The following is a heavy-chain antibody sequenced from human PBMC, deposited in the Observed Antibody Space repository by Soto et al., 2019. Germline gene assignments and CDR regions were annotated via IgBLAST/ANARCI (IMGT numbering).Heavy chain of an antibody. D-gene: IGHD6-19*01. CDR3: ARDRGVAPPVAGNTHYYYYMDV. V-gene: IGHV1-18*01. Sequence: QDQLLQSGAEVKKPGASVTVSCKASGYSFTNYRITWVRQAPGQGLEWMGWISAFNGNTHYAQKLQGRVTMTTDASTSTAYMQLRSLRSDDTTVYYCARDRGVAPPVAGNTHYYYYMDVWGKGTTVTVSS. J-gene: IGHJ6*03. CDR2: ISAFNGNT. CDR1: GYSFTNYR.